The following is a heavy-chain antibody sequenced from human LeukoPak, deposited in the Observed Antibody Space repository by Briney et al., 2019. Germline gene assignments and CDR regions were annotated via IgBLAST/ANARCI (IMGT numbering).Heavy chain of an antibody. CDR2: ISGSGGST. CDR3: ARGGGWDAYYYYGMDV. J-gene: IGHJ6*02. D-gene: IGHD6-19*01. Sequence: GGSLRLSCAASGFTFSSYAMSWVRQAPGKGLEWVSAISGSGGSTYYADSVKGRFTISRDNSKNTLYLQMNSLRAEDTAVYYCARGGGWDAYYYYGMDVWGQGTTVTVSS. CDR1: GFTFSSYA. V-gene: IGHV3-23*01.